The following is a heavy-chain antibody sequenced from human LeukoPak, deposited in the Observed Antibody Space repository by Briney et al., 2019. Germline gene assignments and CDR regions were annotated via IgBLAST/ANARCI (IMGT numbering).Heavy chain of an antibody. V-gene: IGHV3-30*03. Sequence: PGRSLRLSCAASGFTFSSYGMHWVRQAPGKGLEWVAVISYDGSNKYYADSVKGRFTISRDNSKNTLYLQMNSLRAEDTALYYCARDGRRIQLWSGLDYWGQGTLVTVSS. CDR3: ARDGRRIQLWSGLDY. CDR2: ISYDGSNK. D-gene: IGHD5-18*01. J-gene: IGHJ4*02. CDR1: GFTFSSYG.